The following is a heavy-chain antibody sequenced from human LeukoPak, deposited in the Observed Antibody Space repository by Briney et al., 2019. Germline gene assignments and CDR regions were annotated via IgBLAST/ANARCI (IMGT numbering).Heavy chain of an antibody. CDR1: GFTFSSYA. D-gene: IGHD5-24*01. CDR2: ISYDGSNK. V-gene: IGHV3-30-3*01. J-gene: IGHJ4*02. CDR3: ARGRWLPYDY. Sequence: GGSLRLSCAASGFTFSSYAMHWVRQAPGKGLEWVAVISYDGSNKYYADSVKGRFTISRDNSKNTLYLQMNSLRAEDTAVYYCARGRWLPYDYWGQGTLVTVSS.